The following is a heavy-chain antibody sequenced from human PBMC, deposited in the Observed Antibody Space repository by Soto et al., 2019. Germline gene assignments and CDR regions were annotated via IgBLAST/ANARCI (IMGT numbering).Heavy chain of an antibody. CDR1: GGSISSGDYY. D-gene: IGHD6-6*01. Sequence: QLQLQESGPGLVEPSQTLSLTCSVSGGSISSGDYYWSWIRQSPGKGLEWIGYIYYRGNSYYSPSLKGRVIISVDTSKNQFSRELRSVTAADTAVYYCAIDGVGYSSSSVYFDNWGQGTLVTVSS. V-gene: IGHV4-30-4*01. CDR2: IYYRGNS. J-gene: IGHJ4*02. CDR3: AIDGVGYSSSSVYFDN.